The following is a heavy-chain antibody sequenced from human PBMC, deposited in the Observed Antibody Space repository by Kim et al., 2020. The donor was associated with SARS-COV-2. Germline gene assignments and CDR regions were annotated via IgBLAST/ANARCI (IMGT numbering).Heavy chain of an antibody. J-gene: IGHJ4*02. CDR2: IGTAGDT. D-gene: IGHD5-18*01. Sequence: GGSLRLSCAASGFTFSSYDMHWVRQATGKGLEWVSAIGTAGDTYYPASVKGRFTISRENAKNSLYLQMNSLRAGDTAVYYCARRGYSYDHGVFDYWGQGTLVTVSS. CDR1: GFTFSSYD. V-gene: IGHV3-13*01. CDR3: ARRGYSYDHGVFDY.